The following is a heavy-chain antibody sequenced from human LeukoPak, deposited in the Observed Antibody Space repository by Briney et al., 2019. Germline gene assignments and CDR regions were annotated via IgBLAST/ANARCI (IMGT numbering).Heavy chain of an antibody. CDR2: ISYDGSNK. Sequence: GGSLRLSCAASGFTFSSYAMHWVRQAPGKGLEWVAVISYDGSNKYYADSVKGRFTISRDNSKNTLYLQMNSLRAEDTAVYYCARDVSPQLWLPPDYWGQGTLVTVSS. J-gene: IGHJ4*02. CDR3: ARDVSPQLWLPPDY. V-gene: IGHV3-30-3*01. CDR1: GFTFSSYA. D-gene: IGHD5-18*01.